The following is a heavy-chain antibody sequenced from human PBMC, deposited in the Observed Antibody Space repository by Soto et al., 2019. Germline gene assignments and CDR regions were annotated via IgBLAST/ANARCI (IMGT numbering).Heavy chain of an antibody. CDR3: ASTGSGSYYNHLDY. J-gene: IGHJ4*02. V-gene: IGHV4-59*01. CDR1: GGSISSYY. D-gene: IGHD3-10*01. CDR2: IYYSGST. Sequence: SETLSLTCTVSGGSISSYYWSWIRQPPGKGLEWIGYIYYSGSTNYNPSLKSRVTISVDTSKNQFSLKLSSVTAADTAVYYCASTGSGSYYNHLDYWGQGTLVTVSS.